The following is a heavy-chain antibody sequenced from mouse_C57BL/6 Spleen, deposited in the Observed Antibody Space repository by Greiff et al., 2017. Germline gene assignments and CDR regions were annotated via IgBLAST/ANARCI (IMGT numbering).Heavy chain of an antibody. CDR2: INPSSGYT. V-gene: IGHV1-4*01. Sequence: QVQLQQSGAELARPGASVKMSCKASGYTFTSYTMHWVKQRPGQGLEWIGYINPSSGYTKYNQKFKDKATLTADKSYSTAYMQLSSLTSEDSAVYYRAREGLYGNWFGDWGQRTLVTVSA. J-gene: IGHJ3*01. CDR1: GYTFTSYT. CDR3: AREGLYGNWFGD. D-gene: IGHD2-1*01.